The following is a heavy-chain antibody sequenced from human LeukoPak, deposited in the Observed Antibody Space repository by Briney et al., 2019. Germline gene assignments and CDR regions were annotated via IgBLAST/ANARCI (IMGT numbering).Heavy chain of an antibody. Sequence: GGSLRLSCAASGFTFSSYGMHWVRQAPGKGLEWVAVISYDGSSKYYADSVKGRFTISRDNSKNTLYLQMNSLRAEDTAVYYCARDRRSVVVAATRYYYYGMDVWGQGTTVTVSS. CDR1: GFTFSSYG. J-gene: IGHJ6*02. V-gene: IGHV3-30*03. D-gene: IGHD2-15*01. CDR2: ISYDGSSK. CDR3: ARDRRSVVVAATRYYYYGMDV.